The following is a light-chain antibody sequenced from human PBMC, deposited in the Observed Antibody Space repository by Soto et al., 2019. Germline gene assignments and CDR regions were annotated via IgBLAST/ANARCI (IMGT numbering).Light chain of an antibody. Sequence: QTVVTHEPSFSVSPGGTVTLTCGLNSGSVSTSYYPSWYQQTPGQAPRTLIYSTNTRSSGVPDRFSGSILGNKAALTITGAQADDESDYYCVLYVGSGISVFGGGTQLTVL. CDR1: SGSVSTSYY. CDR3: VLYVGSGISV. J-gene: IGLJ2*01. V-gene: IGLV8-61*01. CDR2: STN.